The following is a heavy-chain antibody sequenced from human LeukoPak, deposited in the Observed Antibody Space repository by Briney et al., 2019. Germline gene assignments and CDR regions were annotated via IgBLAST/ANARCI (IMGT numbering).Heavy chain of an antibody. CDR2: IYYSGST. Sequence: PSETLSLTCTVSGGSISSYYWSWIRQPPGKGLEWIGYIYYSGSTNYNPSLKSRVTISVDTSKNQFSLKLSSVTAADTAVYYCARRRLSLQLWALNWFDPWGQGTLVTVSS. CDR1: GGSISSYY. J-gene: IGHJ5*02. CDR3: ARRRLSLQLWALNWFDP. D-gene: IGHD5-18*01. V-gene: IGHV4-59*01.